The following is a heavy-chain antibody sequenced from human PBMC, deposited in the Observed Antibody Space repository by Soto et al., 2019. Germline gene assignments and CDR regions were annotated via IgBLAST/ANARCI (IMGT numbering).Heavy chain of an antibody. Sequence: EVQLVESGGGLVQPGGSLRLSCAASGFTFSSNWMHWVRQGPGKGLVWVSRIDNDGSSRDYADSVKGRVTISRDNAKNTLYLEMSSLRAEDTAVYYCATGSGWYSPDYWGQGTLVTGSS. D-gene: IGHD6-19*01. J-gene: IGHJ4*02. CDR3: ATGSGWYSPDY. CDR1: GFTFSSNW. V-gene: IGHV3-74*01. CDR2: IDNDGSSR.